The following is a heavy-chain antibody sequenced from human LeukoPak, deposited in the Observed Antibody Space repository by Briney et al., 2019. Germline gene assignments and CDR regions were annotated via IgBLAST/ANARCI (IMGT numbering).Heavy chain of an antibody. V-gene: IGHV4-59*01. D-gene: IGHD1-26*01. J-gene: IGHJ3*01. Sequence: TSETLSLTCTVSGASTSAYYWSWIRQPPGKGLEWIGYSYSGGNANYNPSLKSRVTISIDTSENQFSPRLTSVTAADTAIYFCAHSKRGGGYYINAFAVWGQGALVTISS. CDR1: GASTSAYY. CDR2: SYSGGNA. CDR3: AHSKRGGGYYINAFAV.